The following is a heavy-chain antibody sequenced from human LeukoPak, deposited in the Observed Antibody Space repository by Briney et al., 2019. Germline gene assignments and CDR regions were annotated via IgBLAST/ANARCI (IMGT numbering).Heavy chain of an antibody. V-gene: IGHV4-38-2*01. CDR3: ARVVYDILTGYSSYDY. J-gene: IGHJ4*02. CDR2: IYHSGST. D-gene: IGHD3-9*01. CDR1: GYSISSGYY. Sequence: PSETLSLTCAVSGYSISSGYYWGWIRQPPGKGLEWIGSIYHSGSTYYNPSLKSRVTISVDTSKNQFSLKLSSVAAADTAVYYRARVVYDILTGYSSYDYWGQGTLVTVSS.